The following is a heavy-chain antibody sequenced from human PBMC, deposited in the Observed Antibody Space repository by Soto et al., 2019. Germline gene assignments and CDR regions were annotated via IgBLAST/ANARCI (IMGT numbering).Heavy chain of an antibody. Sequence: QVQLVESGGGVVQPGRSLRLSCAASGFTFSSYAMHWVRQAPGKGLEWVALTSYDGSKKYYADSVKGRFTISRDNSKNTLYLQMNSLRAEDTAVYYCARATGGYESTFDYWGQGTLVTVSS. CDR2: TSYDGSKK. V-gene: IGHV3-30-3*01. D-gene: IGHD1-1*01. J-gene: IGHJ4*02. CDR1: GFTFSSYA. CDR3: ARATGGYESTFDY.